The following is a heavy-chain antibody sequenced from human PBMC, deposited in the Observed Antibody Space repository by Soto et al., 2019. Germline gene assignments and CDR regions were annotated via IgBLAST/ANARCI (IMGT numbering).Heavy chain of an antibody. D-gene: IGHD6-19*01. J-gene: IGHJ4*02. CDR3: ARAQQTLPGIAVAGLFDY. CDR2: IYYSGST. Sequence: PSETLSLTCTVSGGSISSGGYYWSWIRQHPGKGLEWIGYIYYSGSTYYNPSLKSRVTISVDTSKNQFSLKLSSVTAADTAVYYCARAQQTLPGIAVAGLFDYWGQGTLVTVSS. V-gene: IGHV4-31*03. CDR1: GGSISSGGYY.